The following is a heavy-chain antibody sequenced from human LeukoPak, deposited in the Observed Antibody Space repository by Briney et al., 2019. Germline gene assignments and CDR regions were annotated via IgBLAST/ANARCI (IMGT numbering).Heavy chain of an antibody. Sequence: SETLSLTCTVSGYSISSGYYWGWIRQPPGKGLEWIGEIYHSGSTNYSPSLKSRVTISVDKSKNQFSLKLSSVTAADTAVYYCARENPRGYSYGYPFDYWGQGTLVTVSS. J-gene: IGHJ4*02. CDR1: GYSISSGYY. CDR2: IYHSGST. V-gene: IGHV4-38-2*02. CDR3: ARENPRGYSYGYPFDY. D-gene: IGHD5-18*01.